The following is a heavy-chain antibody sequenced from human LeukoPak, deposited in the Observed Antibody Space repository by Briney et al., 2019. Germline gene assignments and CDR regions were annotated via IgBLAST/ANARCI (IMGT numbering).Heavy chain of an antibody. Sequence: PSPTLSLTCAVSGVSISSNGYSWSWIRQPPGKGLEWIGYIYHSGSTYYNPSLRSRVTISIDRSKNQFSLKLNSVTAADTAVYYCATGNPPLDYWGQGTLVTVSS. CDR3: ATGNPPLDY. J-gene: IGHJ4*02. V-gene: IGHV4-30-2*01. D-gene: IGHD1-26*01. CDR2: IYHSGST. CDR1: GVSISSNGYS.